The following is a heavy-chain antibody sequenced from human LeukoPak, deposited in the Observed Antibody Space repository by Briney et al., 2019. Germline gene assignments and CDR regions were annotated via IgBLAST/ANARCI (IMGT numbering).Heavy chain of an antibody. CDR3: GSMVREGEDY. CDR2: ITSSSSYI. J-gene: IGHJ4*02. Sequence: PGGSLRLSCAASGITFSSYTMNWVRQAPGKGLEWVSSITSSSSYIYYADSVKGRFTISRDNAKNSLYLEMNSLRVEDTAVYYCGSMVREGEDYWGQGTLVTVSS. CDR1: GITFSSYT. D-gene: IGHD3-10*01. V-gene: IGHV3-21*01.